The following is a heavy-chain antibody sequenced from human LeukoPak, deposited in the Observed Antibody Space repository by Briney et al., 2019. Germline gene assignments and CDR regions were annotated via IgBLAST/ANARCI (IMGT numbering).Heavy chain of an antibody. V-gene: IGHV4-39*07. D-gene: IGHD1-26*01. Sequence: SETLSLTCTVSGGSISSSSYYWGWIRQPPGKGLEWIGCIYYSGSTYYNPSLKSRVTISVDTSKNQFSLKLSSVTAADTAVYYCARGPRVGAFPRACFDYWGQGTLVTVSS. J-gene: IGHJ4*02. CDR3: ARGPRVGAFPRACFDY. CDR2: IYYSGST. CDR1: GGSISSSSYY.